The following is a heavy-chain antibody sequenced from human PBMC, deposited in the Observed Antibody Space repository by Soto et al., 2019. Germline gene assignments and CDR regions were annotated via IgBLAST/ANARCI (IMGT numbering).Heavy chain of an antibody. J-gene: IGHJ3*02. V-gene: IGHV3-21*01. CDR2: ITSTSSYI. D-gene: IGHD3-10*01. Sequence: GGSLRLSCAAYGFTFSYYSMDWVRQAPGKGLEWVSSITSTSSYIYYADSVKGRFTISRDNAKNSLYLHMNDLRGEDTAVYYCARDPGGRRDGFDIWGQGTTVTVSS. CDR3: ARDPGGRRDGFDI. CDR1: GFTFSYYS.